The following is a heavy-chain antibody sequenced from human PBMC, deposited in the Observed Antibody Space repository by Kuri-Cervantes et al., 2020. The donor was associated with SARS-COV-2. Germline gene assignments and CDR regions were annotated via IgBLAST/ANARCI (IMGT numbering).Heavy chain of an antibody. D-gene: IGHD5-18*01. CDR3: ARCAVDTAMVPARNWFDP. CDR2: IYHSGST. CDR1: GGSISSGDYY. Sequence: GSLRLSCTVSGGSISSGDYYWSWIRQPPGKGLEWIGSIYHSGSTYYNPSLKSRVTISVDTSKNQFSLKLSSVPAADTAVYYCARCAVDTAMVPARNWFDPWGQGTLVTVSS. V-gene: IGHV4-39*07. J-gene: IGHJ5*02.